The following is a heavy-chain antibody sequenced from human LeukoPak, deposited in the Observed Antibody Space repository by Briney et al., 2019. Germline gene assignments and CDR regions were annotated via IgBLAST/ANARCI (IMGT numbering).Heavy chain of an antibody. V-gene: IGHV3-53*01. CDR1: GFTVSSNY. CDR3: AKGRQQWLAGDDY. J-gene: IGHJ4*02. CDR2: IYSGGST. Sequence: PGGSLRLSCAASGFTVSSNYMSWVRQAPGKGLEWVSVIYSGGSTYYADSVKGRFTISRDNSKNTLYLQMNSLRAEDTAVYYCAKGRQQWLAGDDYWGQGTLVTVSS. D-gene: IGHD6-19*01.